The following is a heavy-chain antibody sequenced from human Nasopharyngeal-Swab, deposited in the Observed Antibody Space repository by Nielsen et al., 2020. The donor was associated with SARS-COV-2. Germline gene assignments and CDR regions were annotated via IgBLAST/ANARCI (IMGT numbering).Heavy chain of an antibody. V-gene: IGHV1-8*01. CDR2: MNPNSGNT. Sequence: ASVQASCKASGYTFTSYDINWVRQATGQGLEWMGWMNPNSGNTGYAQKFQGRVTMTRNTSISTAYMELSSLRSEDTAVYYCARSLQYYYYMDVWGKGTTVTVSS. J-gene: IGHJ6*03. CDR1: GYTFTSYD. CDR3: ARSLQYYYYMDV.